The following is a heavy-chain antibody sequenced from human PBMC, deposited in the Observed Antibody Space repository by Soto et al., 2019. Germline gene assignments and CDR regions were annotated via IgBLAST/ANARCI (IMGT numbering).Heavy chain of an antibody. D-gene: IGHD5-12*01. Sequence: PSETLSLTCSVSGRSISEINSYWGWIRQTPGEGLEWIGTIHHTGSTYYNPSHKSRVIISLDTSKNQFSLKLSSVTAADTALYYCARPEGGYGSGYSWFDPWGQGARVTVSS. CDR2: IHHTGST. CDR3: ARPEGGYGSGYSWFDP. CDR1: GRSISEINSY. V-gene: IGHV4-39*01. J-gene: IGHJ5*02.